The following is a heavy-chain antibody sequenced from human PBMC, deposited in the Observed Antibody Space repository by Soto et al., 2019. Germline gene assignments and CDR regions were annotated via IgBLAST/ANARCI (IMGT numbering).Heavy chain of an antibody. D-gene: IGHD3-22*01. CDR3: ARVSDYYDSSGYYYYSDY. CDR2: IYYSGST. CDR1: GGSISSYY. V-gene: IGHV4-59*01. Sequence: SETLSLTCTVSGGSISSYYWSLIRQPPGKGLEWIGYIYYSGSTNYNPSLKIRATISVDTSKNQFPLKLSSVTAADTAVYYCARVSDYYDSSGYYYYSDYWGQGTLVTVSS. J-gene: IGHJ4*02.